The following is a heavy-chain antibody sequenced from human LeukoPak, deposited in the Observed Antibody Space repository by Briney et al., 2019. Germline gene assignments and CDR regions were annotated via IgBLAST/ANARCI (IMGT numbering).Heavy chain of an antibody. D-gene: IGHD2-2*01. CDR1: GYTFTSYA. V-gene: IGHV7-4-1*02. CDR3: ARDPVPAAKSYYYGMDV. CDR2: INTNTGNP. J-gene: IGHJ6*02. Sequence: ASVKVSCKASGYTFTSYAMNWVRQAPGQGLEWMGWINTNTGNPTYAQGFTGRFVFSLDTSVSTAYLQISSLKAEDTAVYYCARDPVPAAKSYYYGMDVWGQGTTVTVSS.